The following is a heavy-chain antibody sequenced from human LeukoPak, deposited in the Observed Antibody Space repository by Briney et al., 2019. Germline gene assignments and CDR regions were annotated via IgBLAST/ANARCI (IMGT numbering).Heavy chain of an antibody. Sequence: PGGSLRLSCTASGFTFSRSWMNWIRQAPGKGLEWVANINPDGDGMRFVDSVKGRFTMSRHNAQSSLHLQMNSLRVEDTAFYYCAAWTDRGYSYWGQGVLVTVSS. CDR2: INPDGDGM. CDR3: AAWTDRGYSY. V-gene: IGHV3-7*01. CDR1: GFTFSRSW. J-gene: IGHJ4*02. D-gene: IGHD5-12*01.